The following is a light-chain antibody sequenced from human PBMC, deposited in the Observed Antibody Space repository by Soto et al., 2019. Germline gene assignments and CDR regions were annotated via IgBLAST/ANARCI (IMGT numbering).Light chain of an antibody. V-gene: IGKV3-15*01. Sequence: EIVMTQSPATLSVSPGERATLSCRASQTVSRNLAWYQQKPGQAPRLLIQGASTRATGVPARFSGSGSGTEFTLTVSSLQAEDFSVYFCQQYNKWPWTFGQGTKVEIK. J-gene: IGKJ1*01. CDR2: GAS. CDR3: QQYNKWPWT. CDR1: QTVSRN.